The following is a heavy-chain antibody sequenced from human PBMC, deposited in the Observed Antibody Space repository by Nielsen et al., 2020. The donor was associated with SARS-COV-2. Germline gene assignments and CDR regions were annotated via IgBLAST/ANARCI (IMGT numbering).Heavy chain of an antibody. CDR2: IWYDGSNK. Sequence: GESLKISCAASGFTFSSYGMHWVRQAPGKGLEWVAVIWYDGSNKYYADSVKGRFTISRDNAKNSLYLQMNSLRAEDTALYYCAKLDAAYCSSTSCYGGGVTFDYWGQGTLVTVSS. CDR3: AKLDAAYCSSTSCYGGGVTFDY. J-gene: IGHJ4*02. V-gene: IGHV3-33*03. D-gene: IGHD2-2*01. CDR1: GFTFSSYG.